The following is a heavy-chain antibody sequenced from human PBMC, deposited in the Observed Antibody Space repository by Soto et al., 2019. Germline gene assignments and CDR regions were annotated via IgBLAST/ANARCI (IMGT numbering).Heavy chain of an antibody. V-gene: IGHV3-21*01. J-gene: IGHJ4*02. CDR1: GFTFSYYT. CDR3: ARDRESLSY. CDR2: IISSDYI. Sequence: GESLKISCAASGFTFSYYTMNWVRQAPGKGLEWVSSIISSDYIYYADSVKGRFTISRDNAKNSVYLQMDSLRAEDTAVYYCARDRESLSYWGQGTLVTAPQ.